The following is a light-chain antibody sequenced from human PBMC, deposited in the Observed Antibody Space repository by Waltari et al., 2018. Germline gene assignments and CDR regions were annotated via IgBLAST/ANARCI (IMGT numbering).Light chain of an antibody. CDR3: SSYAGSHTRA. CDR1: SNDIGTYDY. J-gene: IGLJ2*01. V-gene: IGLV2-11*01. CDR2: DVT. Sequence: QSALTQPRSVSGSPGQSVTISCTGTSNDIGTYDYLSWYQHHPGKAPKLIIYDVTERPSGVPGRFSGSESGSTASLTISGRQAEDEAEYFCSSYAGSHTRAFGGGTKLTVL.